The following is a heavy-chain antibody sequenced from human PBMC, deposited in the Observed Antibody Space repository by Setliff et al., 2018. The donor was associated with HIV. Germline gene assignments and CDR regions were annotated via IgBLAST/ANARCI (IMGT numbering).Heavy chain of an antibody. CDR2: INPKSGAT. CDR1: GYSFTGYY. J-gene: IGHJ4*02. V-gene: IGHV1-2*06. D-gene: IGHD2-2*01. Sequence: ASVKVSCKASGYSFTGYYVNWVRQAPGQGLEWMGRINPKSGATNLAQKFQGRVTLTRDTAVTTVYMELTSLRSGDTAVYYCARKDGVGYCDSNSCYGIGPIDFWGQGSLVTVSS. CDR3: ARKDGVGYCDSNSCYGIGPIDF.